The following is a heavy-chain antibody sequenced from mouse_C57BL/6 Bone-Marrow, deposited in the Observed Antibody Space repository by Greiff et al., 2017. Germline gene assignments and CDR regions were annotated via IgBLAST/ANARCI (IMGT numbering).Heavy chain of an antibody. D-gene: IGHD2-5*01. V-gene: IGHV5-4*03. CDR2: ISDGGSYT. CDR1: GFTFSSYA. Sequence: EVMLVESGGGLVKPGGSLKLSCAASGFTFSSYAMSWVRQTPEKRLEWVATISDGGSYTYYPDNVKGRFTISGDNAKNNLYLQMSHLKSEDTAMDYCARGYSNCVVTWLAYWGQGTLITVSA. J-gene: IGHJ3*01. CDR3: ARGYSNCVVTWLAY.